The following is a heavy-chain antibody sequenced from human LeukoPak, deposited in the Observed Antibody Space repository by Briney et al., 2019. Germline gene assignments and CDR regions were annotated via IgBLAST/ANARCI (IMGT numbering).Heavy chain of an antibody. CDR2: IWDDGSNK. D-gene: IGHD3-10*01. J-gene: IGHJ2*01. CDR1: GFSFSDYG. V-gene: IGHV3-33*08. CDR3: ARERGGQDWDFDL. Sequence: GESLKISCATSGFSFSDYGMHWVRPAPGKGLEWVAVIWDDGSNKYYEESVKGRFIISRDISKKMLYLQMNNLRAEDTAVYYCARERGGQDWDFDLWGRGTLVTVSS.